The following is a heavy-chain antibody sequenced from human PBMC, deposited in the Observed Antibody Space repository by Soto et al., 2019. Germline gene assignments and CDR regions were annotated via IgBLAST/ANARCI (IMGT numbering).Heavy chain of an antibody. Sequence: PGGSLRLSCAASGFTFSSYAMHWVRQAPGKGLEWVAVISYDGSNKYYADSVKGRFTISRDNSKNTLYLQMNSLRAEDTAVYYCARVSNSWSYCGCFHYCGQTTLFSVS. V-gene: IGHV3-30-3*01. CDR2: ISYDGSNK. CDR1: GFTFSSYA. CDR3: ARVSNSWSYCGCFHY. J-gene: IGHJ4*02. D-gene: IGHD1-26*01.